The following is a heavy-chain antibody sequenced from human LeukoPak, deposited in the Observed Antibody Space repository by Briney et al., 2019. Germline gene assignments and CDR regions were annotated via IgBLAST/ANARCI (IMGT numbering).Heavy chain of an antibody. CDR2: IIPILGIA. CDR1: GGTFGSYA. CDR3: AREMRLLGAFDI. J-gene: IGHJ3*02. D-gene: IGHD7-27*01. V-gene: IGHV1-69*04. Sequence: GASVKVSCKASGGTFGSYAISWVRQAPGQGLEWMGRIIPILGIANYAQKFQGRVTITADKSTSTAYMELSSLRSEDTAVYYCAREMRLLGAFDIWGQGTMVTVSS.